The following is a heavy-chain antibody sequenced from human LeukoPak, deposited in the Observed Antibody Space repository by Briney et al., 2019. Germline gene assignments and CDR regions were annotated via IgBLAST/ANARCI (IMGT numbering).Heavy chain of an antibody. CDR3: ARVISSSWYLGMDV. CDR1: GGSISSYY. V-gene: IGHV4-59*01. Sequence: SETLPLTCTVSGGSISSYYWSWIRQPPGKGLEWIGYIYYSGSTNYNPSLKSRVTISVDTSKNQFSLKLSSVTAADTAVYYCARVISSSWYLGMDVWGQGTTVTVSS. D-gene: IGHD6-13*01. CDR2: IYYSGST. J-gene: IGHJ6*02.